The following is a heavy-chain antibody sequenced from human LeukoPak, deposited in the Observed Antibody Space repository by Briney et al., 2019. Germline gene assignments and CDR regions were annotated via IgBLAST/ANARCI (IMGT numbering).Heavy chain of an antibody. J-gene: IGHJ5*02. Sequence: ASVKVSCKASGYTFTSYDINWVRQAPGQGLEWMGWTNPNSGNTGYAQKFQGRVTMTRNTSISTAYMELSSLRSEDTAVYYCARGGWELLPGNWFGPWGQGTLVTVSS. CDR3: ARGGWELLPGNWFGP. V-gene: IGHV1-8*01. D-gene: IGHD1-26*01. CDR1: GYTFTSYD. CDR2: TNPNSGNT.